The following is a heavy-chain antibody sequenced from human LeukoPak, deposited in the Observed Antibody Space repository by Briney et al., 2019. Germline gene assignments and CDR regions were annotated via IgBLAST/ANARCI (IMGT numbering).Heavy chain of an antibody. D-gene: IGHD6-6*01. CDR2: IYYSGNT. J-gene: IGHJ5*02. V-gene: IGHV4-59*13. CDR1: GGSISSYY. CDR3: AREYSSSDNWFDP. Sequence: PSETLSLTCTVSGGSISSYYWSWIRQPPGRGLGWIGYIYYSGNTNYNPSLQSRVTISVDTSKNQFSLKLSSVTAADTAVYYCAREYSSSDNWFDPWGQGTLVTVSS.